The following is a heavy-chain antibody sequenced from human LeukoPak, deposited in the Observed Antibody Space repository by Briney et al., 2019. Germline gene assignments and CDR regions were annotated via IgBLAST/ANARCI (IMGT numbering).Heavy chain of an antibody. D-gene: IGHD1-1*01. CDR3: AKKTTGTTYCFDY. CDR1: GFPFSSDP. Sequence: GGSLRLSCRASGFPFSSDPMRWVRQAQGRGREWVSAISGSGGSTFYADSVKGRFTISRDNSKNTLYLQMNSLRAEDTAVYYCAKKTTGTTYCFDYWGQGTLVTVSS. V-gene: IGHV3-23*01. J-gene: IGHJ4*02. CDR2: ISGSGGST.